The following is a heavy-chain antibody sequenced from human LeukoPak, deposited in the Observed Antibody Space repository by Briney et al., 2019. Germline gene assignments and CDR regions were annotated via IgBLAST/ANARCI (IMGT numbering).Heavy chain of an antibody. CDR1: GLTFSSYA. D-gene: IGHD3-10*01. J-gene: IGHJ6*03. CDR3: AVLTTLHIAVRPGDEYMDV. Sequence: PGGSLRLSCATSGLTFSSYAFYWIRQAPGKGLEWLTLISYDGNDKYYADSVKGRFSISRDNSKSMVFLQMNSLRPEDTAVYFCAVLTTLHIAVRPGDEYMDVWGKGTTVTISS. V-gene: IGHV3-30*04. CDR2: ISYDGNDK.